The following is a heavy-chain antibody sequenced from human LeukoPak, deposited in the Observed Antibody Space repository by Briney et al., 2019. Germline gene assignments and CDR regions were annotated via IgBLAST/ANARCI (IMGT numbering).Heavy chain of an antibody. CDR1: GGSISSYY. CDR3: ASLGEMVTMGF. Sequence: SETLSLTCTVSGGSISSYYWSWIRQPPGKGLEWIGYIYYSGSTNYNPSLKSRVTISVDTSKNQFSLKLSSVTAADTAVYYCASLGEMVTMGFWGQGTLVTVSS. CDR2: IYYSGST. D-gene: IGHD5-24*01. J-gene: IGHJ4*02. V-gene: IGHV4-59*08.